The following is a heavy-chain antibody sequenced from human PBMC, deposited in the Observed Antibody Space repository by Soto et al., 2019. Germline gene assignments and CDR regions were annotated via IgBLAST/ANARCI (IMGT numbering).Heavy chain of an antibody. J-gene: IGHJ3*02. V-gene: IGHV4-61*01. CDR3: ARDLVVVAATRTIPI. D-gene: IGHD2-15*01. CDR1: GGSLSRGRYY. Sequence: SESLSLTCTVSGGSLSRGRYYWSWIRQPPGKGLEWIGYIYYSGSTNYNPSLKSRVTISVDTSKNQFSLKLSSVTAADTVVYYCARDLVVVAATRTIPILGQGTMVTVSS. CDR2: IYYSGST.